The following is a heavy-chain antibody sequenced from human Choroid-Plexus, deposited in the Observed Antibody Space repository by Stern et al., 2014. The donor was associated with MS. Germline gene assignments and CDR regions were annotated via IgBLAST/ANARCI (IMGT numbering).Heavy chain of an antibody. Sequence: DQLVESGGGVVQPGRPLRLSCAASGFSFSRFGIHWVRQAPGKGLEWVALITYDGSKDYADSVKGRFAISRDNSKNTLYLQMNSLRAEDTAVYYCAKDRQYLTFFFDFWGQGSLVTVAS. CDR3: AKDRQYLTFFFDF. J-gene: IGHJ4*02. V-gene: IGHV3-30*18. CDR2: ITYDGSK. CDR1: GFSFSRFG. D-gene: IGHD2/OR15-2a*01.